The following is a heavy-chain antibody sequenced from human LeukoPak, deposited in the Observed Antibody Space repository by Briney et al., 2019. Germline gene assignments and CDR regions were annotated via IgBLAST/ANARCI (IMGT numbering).Heavy chain of an antibody. J-gene: IGHJ3*02. Sequence: SETLSLTCTVSGGSISSYYWSWIRQPPGKGLEWIGYIYYSGSTNYNPSLKSRVTISVDTSKNQFSLKLSSVTAADTAVYYCARDRGSGSYNVFDIWGQGTKVTVSS. CDR2: IYYSGST. D-gene: IGHD3-10*01. V-gene: IGHV4-59*01. CDR1: GGSISSYY. CDR3: ARDRGSGSYNVFDI.